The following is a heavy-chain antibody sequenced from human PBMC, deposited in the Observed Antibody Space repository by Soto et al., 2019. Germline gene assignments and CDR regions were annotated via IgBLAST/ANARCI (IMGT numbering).Heavy chain of an antibody. V-gene: IGHV1-46*01. D-gene: IGHD6-13*01. Sequence: QVQLVQSGAEVKNPGASVKVSCKASVYTFTNYYIHWVRQAPGQGLEWMAIINPNGGSTNYAQKFQGRVTLARDKFTSTVYMELSSLSSEDTAIYYCARGLASGDYWGQGTLVTVSS. J-gene: IGHJ4*02. CDR2: INPNGGST. CDR3: ARGLASGDY. CDR1: VYTFTNYY.